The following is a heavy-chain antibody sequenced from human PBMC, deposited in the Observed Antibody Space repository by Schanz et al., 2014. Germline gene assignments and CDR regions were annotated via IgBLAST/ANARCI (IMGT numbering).Heavy chain of an antibody. J-gene: IGHJ4*02. D-gene: IGHD6-13*01. CDR2: IKHDGSVK. CDR1: GFTFSPYW. V-gene: IGHV3-7*02. CDR3: VSQTGSPNY. Sequence: EVQLVESGGGLVQPGGSLRLSCGSSGFTFSPYWMHWVRQAPGKGPEWVANIKHDGSVKDYVDSVEGRFTISRDNAKRSLFLQMNSLRVEDTAVYFCVSQTGSPNYWGQGTLXTVAS.